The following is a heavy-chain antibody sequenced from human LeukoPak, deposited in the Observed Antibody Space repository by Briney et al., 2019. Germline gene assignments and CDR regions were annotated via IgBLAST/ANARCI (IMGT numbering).Heavy chain of an antibody. CDR2: FDPENGET. CDR1: GHTLTELS. CDR3: ATSRDSSGYNGDS. D-gene: IGHD3-22*01. Sequence: ASVKVSCKVSGHTLTELSMHWVRQAPGEGLEWMGGFDPENGETIYAQKFQGRVTMTEDTFTDTAYMELGSLRSEDTAVYYCATSRDSSGYNGDSWGQGTLVTVSS. J-gene: IGHJ4*02. V-gene: IGHV1-24*01.